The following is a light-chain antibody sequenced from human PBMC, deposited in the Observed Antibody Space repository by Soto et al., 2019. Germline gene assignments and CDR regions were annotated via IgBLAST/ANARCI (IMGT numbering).Light chain of an antibody. CDR3: QQANSFPFT. Sequence: DTQMTQSPSSVSASVGDRVTITCRASQGISSGLAWYQQKPGKAPKLLISAASSLQSGVPSRFSGSGSGIHLTLTISSLQPEDFATSYCQQANSFPFTFGPGTKVDI. V-gene: IGKV1-12*01. CDR1: QGISSG. CDR2: AAS. J-gene: IGKJ3*01.